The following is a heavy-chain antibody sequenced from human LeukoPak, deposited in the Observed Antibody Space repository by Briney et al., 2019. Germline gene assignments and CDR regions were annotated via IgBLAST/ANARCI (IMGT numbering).Heavy chain of an antibody. D-gene: IGHD1-26*01. Sequence: PSQTLSLTCSVSGGSISIGAYYWSWIRQHPGKGLEWIGYIYYSGSTYYNPSLKSRLTISVDTSKNQFSLKLSSVTAADSAVYYCARGREWELLRWFDPWGQGTLVTVSS. CDR3: ARGREWELLRWFDP. V-gene: IGHV4-31*03. J-gene: IGHJ5*02. CDR1: GGSISIGAYY. CDR2: IYYSGST.